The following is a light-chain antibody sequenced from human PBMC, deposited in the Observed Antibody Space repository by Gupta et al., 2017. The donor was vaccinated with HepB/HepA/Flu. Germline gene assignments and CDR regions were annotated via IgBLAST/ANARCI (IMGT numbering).Light chain of an antibody. CDR2: NNI. V-gene: IGLV1-44*01. CDR3: ATWDDSLNAWV. CDR1: SSNIGSKT. J-gene: IGLJ3*02. Sequence: QSVLTQPPSASGTPGQRVTISCSGSSSNIGSKTVTWYQQLPGTAPKLLIYNNIHRPSGVPDRFSGSKSGTSASLAISGLQSEDEADYYCATWDDSLNAWVFGGGTKLTVL.